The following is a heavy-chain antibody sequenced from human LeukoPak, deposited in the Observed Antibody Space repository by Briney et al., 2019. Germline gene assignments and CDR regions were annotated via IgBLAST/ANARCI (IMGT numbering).Heavy chain of an antibody. CDR2: ISGSGGFT. CDR3: AKDSSPGYQLLSYDY. D-gene: IGHD2-2*01. Sequence: GGSLRLSCAASGFTSSNYAMSWVRQAPGKGLEWVSAISGSGGFTYYADSVKGRFTISRDNSKNTLSLQMDSLRAEDTAVYYCAKDSSPGYQLLSYDYWGQGTLVTVSS. V-gene: IGHV3-23*01. J-gene: IGHJ4*02. CDR1: GFTSSNYA.